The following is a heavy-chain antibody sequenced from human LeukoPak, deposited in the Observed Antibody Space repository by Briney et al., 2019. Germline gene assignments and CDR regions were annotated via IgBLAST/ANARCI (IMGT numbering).Heavy chain of an antibody. D-gene: IGHD6-13*01. J-gene: IGHJ4*02. CDR2: IRSKAYGGTT. CDR1: GFTFGDYA. CDR3: TRDLMLGIAAASYFDY. Sequence: GGSLRLSCTASGFTFGDYAMSWVRQAPGKGLEGVGFIRSKAYGGTTEYAASVKGRFTISRDDSKSIAYLQMNSLKTEDTAVYYCTRDLMLGIAAASYFDYWGQGTLVTVSS. V-gene: IGHV3-49*04.